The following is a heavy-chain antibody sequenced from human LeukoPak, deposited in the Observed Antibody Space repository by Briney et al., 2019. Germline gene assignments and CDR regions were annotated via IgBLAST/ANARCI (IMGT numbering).Heavy chain of an antibody. CDR1: GFTFSSYG. Sequence: PGGSLRLSCAASGFTFSSYGMSWVRQAPGKGLEWVSAISGSGGSTYYADSVKGRFTISRDNSKNTLYLQMNSLRAEDTAVYYCAKPSPRDVDTAMGLYWGQGTLVTVSS. CDR2: ISGSGGST. CDR3: AKPSPRDVDTAMGLY. J-gene: IGHJ4*02. D-gene: IGHD5-18*01. V-gene: IGHV3-23*01.